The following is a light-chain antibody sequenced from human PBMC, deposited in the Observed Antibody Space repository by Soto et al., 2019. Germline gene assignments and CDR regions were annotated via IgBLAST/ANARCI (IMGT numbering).Light chain of an antibody. CDR1: QSISSY. V-gene: IGKV1-39*01. CDR3: QQSYSTPPT. J-gene: IGKJ2*01. Sequence: DIQMTQSPSSLSASVGDRVTITCRASQSISSYLNWYQQKPGKAPKLLIYAASSLQSGVPSRFSGSGSGTDFTLTISSPQPEDFGTYYCQQSYSTPPTFGQGTKLEIK. CDR2: AAS.